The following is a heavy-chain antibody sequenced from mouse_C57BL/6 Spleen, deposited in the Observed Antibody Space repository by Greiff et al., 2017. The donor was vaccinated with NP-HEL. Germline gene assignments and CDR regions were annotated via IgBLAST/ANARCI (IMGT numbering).Heavy chain of an antibody. CDR1: GYTFTDYY. CDR3: ARRGYDYPYYFDY. V-gene: IGHV1-26*01. D-gene: IGHD2-4*01. CDR2: INPNNGGT. J-gene: IGHJ2*01. Sequence: EVQLQQSGPELVKPGASVKISCKASGYTFTDYYMNWVKQSHGKSLEWIGDINPNNGGTSYNQKFKGKATLTVDKSSSTAYMELRSLTSEDSAVYYCARRGYDYPYYFDYWGQGTTLTVSS.